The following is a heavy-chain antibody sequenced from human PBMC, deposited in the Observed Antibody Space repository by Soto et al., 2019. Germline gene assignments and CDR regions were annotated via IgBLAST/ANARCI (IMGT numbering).Heavy chain of an antibody. Sequence: QVQLVQSGAEVKKPGSSVKVSCKASGGTFSSYTISWVRQAPGQGLEWMGRIIPILGIANYAQKFQGRVTITADKSTSTAYMELSSLRSEDTAVYYCARDIVVVVAAGGNAFDIWGQGTMVTVSS. V-gene: IGHV1-69*08. CDR1: GGTFSSYT. CDR2: IIPILGIA. CDR3: ARDIVVVVAAGGNAFDI. D-gene: IGHD2-15*01. J-gene: IGHJ3*02.